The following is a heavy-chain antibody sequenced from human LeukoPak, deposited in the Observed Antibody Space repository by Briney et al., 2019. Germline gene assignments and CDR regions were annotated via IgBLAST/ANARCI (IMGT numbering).Heavy chain of an antibody. CDR2: FDPEDGET. CDR3: ARCGLHYYYYYMDV. D-gene: IGHD3/OR15-3a*01. Sequence: ASVKVSCKVSGYTLTELSMHWVRQAPGKGLEWMGGFDPEDGETIYAQKFQGRVTMTRDMSTSTVYMELSSLRSEDTAVYYCARCGLHYYYYYMDVWGKGTTVTVSS. V-gene: IGHV1-24*01. J-gene: IGHJ6*03. CDR1: GYTLTELS.